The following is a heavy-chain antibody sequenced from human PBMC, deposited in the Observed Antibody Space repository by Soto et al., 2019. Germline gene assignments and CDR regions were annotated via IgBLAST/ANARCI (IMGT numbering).Heavy chain of an antibody. CDR1: GDSFNDYY. V-gene: IGHV1-2*04. D-gene: IGHD5-12*01. CDR3: SRESGGATATLDYYYFYMDV. CDR2: INPNGGVT. Sequence: QVQLVQSGAEVRKPGASVTVSCRSSGDSFNDYYIHWVRQAPGQGFEWMGWINPNGGVTKYAQKFQGWVSMTRDTSIRTVYMQRSRLRSDDTAVYYCSRESGGATATLDYYYFYMDVGGTGTTVTVSS. J-gene: IGHJ6*03.